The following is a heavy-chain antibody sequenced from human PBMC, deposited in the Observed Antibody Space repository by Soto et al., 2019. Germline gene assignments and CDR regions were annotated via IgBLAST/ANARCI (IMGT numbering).Heavy chain of an antibody. CDR2: VKSKNDGGTT. Sequence: ERSLRLSCAASGFTFSNAWINWVRQAPGNGLEWVGRVKSKNDGGTTDFAAPVKGRFAISRDDSKNMVYLEMNSLQTEDTAIYYCTTDSYITSIIVRFDYWGHGTLVPSPQ. J-gene: IGHJ4*01. CDR3: TTDSYITSIIVRFDY. D-gene: IGHD3-3*01. V-gene: IGHV3-15*07. CDR1: GFTFSNAW.